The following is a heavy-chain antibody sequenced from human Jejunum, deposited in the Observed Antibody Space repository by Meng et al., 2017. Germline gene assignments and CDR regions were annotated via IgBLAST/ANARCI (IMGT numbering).Heavy chain of an antibody. CDR2: IGTVGDT. D-gene: IGHD5-24*01. Sequence: EVEVGESGGGAVQPGGSLRLSCAASGFIFRNYDMHWVRQAPGKGLEWVSAIGTVGDTYYPDSVKGRFTISREDAKNSLYLQMNSLTAGDTAMYYCAKEDREAAGGHWLQPLDSWGQGTPVTVFS. CDR1: GFIFRNYD. J-gene: IGHJ4*02. CDR3: AKEDREAAGGHWLQPLDS. V-gene: IGHV3-13*01.